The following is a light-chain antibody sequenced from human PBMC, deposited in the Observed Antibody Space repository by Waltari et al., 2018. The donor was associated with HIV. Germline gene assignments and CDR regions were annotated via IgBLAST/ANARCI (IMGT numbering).Light chain of an antibody. V-gene: IGKV1-9*01. CDR3: QQQNTYPLT. CDR1: QGIRNY. CDR2: GAS. Sequence: DILLTQSQSFLSASVGDRVNISCRAGQGIRNYLGWYQQKPGSARKLLIYGASTLQSGVPSRCSGILSGTQFTLTINTLQPEDFSTYYCQQQNTYPLTFGPGT. J-gene: IGKJ3*01.